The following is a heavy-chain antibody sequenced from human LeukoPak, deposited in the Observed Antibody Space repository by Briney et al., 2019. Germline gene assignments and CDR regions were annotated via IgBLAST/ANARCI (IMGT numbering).Heavy chain of an antibody. CDR1: VFTFNLYL. CDR3: ARDSRYYYGSGSYQPYWFDP. D-gene: IGHD3-10*01. J-gene: IGHJ5*02. CDR2: ISDDGTTT. V-gene: IGHV3-74*01. Sequence: GGALRLSCAASVFTFNLYLIHWFRQAPWKGLEWLSRISDDGTTTNYADSLRGRFTISRDNAKNTLYLHMNSLRVDVTAVYYCARDSRYYYGSGSYQPYWFDPWGQGTRVSVSS.